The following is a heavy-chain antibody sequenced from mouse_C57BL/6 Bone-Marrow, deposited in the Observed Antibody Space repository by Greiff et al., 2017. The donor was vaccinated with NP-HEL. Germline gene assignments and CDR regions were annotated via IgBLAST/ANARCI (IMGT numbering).Heavy chain of an antibody. D-gene: IGHD1-1*01. CDR1: GFTFSDYG. V-gene: IGHV5-17*01. CDR3: ARPSYYYGSSRYYLDY. Sequence: EVQRVESGGGLVKPGGSLKLSCAASGFTFSDYGMHWVRQAPEKGLEWVAYISSGSSTIYYADTVKGRFTISRDNAKNTLFLQMTSLRSEDTAMYYCARPSYYYGSSRYYLDYWGQGTTLTVSS. J-gene: IGHJ2*01. CDR2: ISSGSSTI.